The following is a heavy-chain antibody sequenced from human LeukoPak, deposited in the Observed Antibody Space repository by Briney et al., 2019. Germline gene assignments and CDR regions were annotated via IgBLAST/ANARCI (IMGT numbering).Heavy chain of an antibody. CDR2: INPSGGST. D-gene: IGHD5-12*01. J-gene: IGHJ4*02. CDR3: ARPGSPYSGYDWHFDY. V-gene: IGHV1-46*01. Sequence: ASVKVSCKASGYTFTSYYMHWVRQAPGQGLEWMGIINPSGGSTNYAQKFQGRVTMTRDTATSTVYMELSSLRSEDTAVYYCARPGSPYSGYDWHFDYWGQGTLVTVSS. CDR1: GYTFTSYY.